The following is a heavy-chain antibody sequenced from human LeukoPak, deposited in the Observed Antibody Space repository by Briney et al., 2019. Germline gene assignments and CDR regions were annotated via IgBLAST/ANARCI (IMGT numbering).Heavy chain of an antibody. J-gene: IGHJ5*02. CDR2: IYHSGST. V-gene: IGHV4-30-2*01. D-gene: IGHD6-13*01. CDR1: GGSISSGGYS. CDR3: ARGLLFRRGSSWYRWFDP. Sequence: PSETLSLTCAVSGGSISSGGYSWSWIRQPPGKGLEWIGYIYHSGSTYYNPSLKSRVTISVDRSKNQFSLKLSSVTAADTAVYYCARGLLFRRGSSWYRWFDPWGQGTLVTVSS.